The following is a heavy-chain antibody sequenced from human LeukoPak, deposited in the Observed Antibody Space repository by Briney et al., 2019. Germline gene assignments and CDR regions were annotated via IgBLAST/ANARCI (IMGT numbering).Heavy chain of an antibody. CDR1: GFTFSSYS. Sequence: GGSLRLSCAASGFTFSSYSMNWVRQAPGKGLEWVSSINSRSSYIYYADSVKGRFTISRDNAKNSLDLQMNSLRAEDTAVYYCARDMRSGWYAADYWGQGTLVTVSS. D-gene: IGHD6-19*01. J-gene: IGHJ4*02. V-gene: IGHV3-21*01. CDR2: INSRSSYI. CDR3: ARDMRSGWYAADY.